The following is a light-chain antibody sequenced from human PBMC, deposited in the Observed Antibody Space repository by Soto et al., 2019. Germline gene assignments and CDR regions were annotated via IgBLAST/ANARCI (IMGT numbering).Light chain of an antibody. V-gene: IGKV3-15*01. J-gene: IGKJ4*01. Sequence: TQSPGTLSVSPGERATLSCRASQSVSSDLAWYQQKPGQAPRLLIYGASTRATGIPARFGGSGSGTEFTLTISSLQSEDFAVYYCQQYNNWPLTFGGGTKVDIK. CDR2: GAS. CDR3: QQYNNWPLT. CDR1: QSVSSD.